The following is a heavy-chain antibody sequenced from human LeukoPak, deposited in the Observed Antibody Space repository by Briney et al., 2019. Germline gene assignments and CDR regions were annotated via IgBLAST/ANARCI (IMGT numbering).Heavy chain of an antibody. CDR1: GFTFSSYA. CDR3: AKRDIVVVPAAIVGWFHP. CDR2: ISGSGGST. Sequence: GGSLRLSCAASGFTFSSYAMSWVRQAPGKGLEWVSAISGSGGSTYYADSVKGRFTISRDNSKNTLYLQMNSLRAEDTAVYYCAKRDIVVVPAAIVGWFHPWGQGTLVTVSS. D-gene: IGHD2-2*01. J-gene: IGHJ5*02. V-gene: IGHV3-23*01.